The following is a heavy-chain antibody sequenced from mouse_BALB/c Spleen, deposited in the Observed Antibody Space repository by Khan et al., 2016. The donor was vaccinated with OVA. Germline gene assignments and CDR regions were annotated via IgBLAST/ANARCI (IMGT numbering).Heavy chain of an antibody. CDR2: IWTGGGT. CDR1: GFSLTSYD. Sequence: VQGVESGPGLVAPSQSLSITCTVSGFSLTSYDISWIRQPPGKGLEWLGVIWTGGGTNYNSAFMSRLSISKDNSKSQVFLKMNSLQTDDTAIYYCVRDYRYDDYFDYWGQGTTLTVSS. CDR3: VRDYRYDDYFDY. V-gene: IGHV2-9-2*01. J-gene: IGHJ2*01. D-gene: IGHD2-14*01.